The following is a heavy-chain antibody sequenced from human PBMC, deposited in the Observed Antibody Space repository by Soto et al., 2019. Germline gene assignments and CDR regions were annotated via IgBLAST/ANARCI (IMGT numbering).Heavy chain of an antibody. V-gene: IGHV1-18*01. CDR1: GYTFTSYG. CDR3: ARDSSSWYSKYNWFDP. Sequence: GASVKVSCKASGYTFTSYGISWVRQAPGQGLEWMGWISAYNGNTNYAQKLQGRVTMTTDTSTSTAYMGLRSLRSDDTAVYYCARDSSSWYSKYNWFDPWGQGTQVTVSS. CDR2: ISAYNGNT. J-gene: IGHJ5*02. D-gene: IGHD6-13*01.